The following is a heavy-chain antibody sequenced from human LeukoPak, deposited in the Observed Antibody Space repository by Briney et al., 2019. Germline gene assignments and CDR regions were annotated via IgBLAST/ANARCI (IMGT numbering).Heavy chain of an antibody. V-gene: IGHV3-43*02. Sequence: GGSLRLSCAASGFTFDDYAMHWVRQAPGKGLEWVSLISGDGGSTYYADSVKGRFTISRDNSKNSLYLQMNSLRTEDTALYYCAQDLTVTTSVSIPYYYYGMDVWGQGTTVAVSS. CDR3: AQDLTVTTSVSIPYYYYGMDV. CDR2: ISGDGGST. D-gene: IGHD4-17*01. CDR1: GFTFDDYA. J-gene: IGHJ6*02.